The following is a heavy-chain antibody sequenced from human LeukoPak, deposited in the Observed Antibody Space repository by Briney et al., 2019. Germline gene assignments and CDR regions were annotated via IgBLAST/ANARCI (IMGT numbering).Heavy chain of an antibody. V-gene: IGHV3-23*01. CDR1: GFTFSSYA. D-gene: IGHD4-17*01. CDR3: AKEALTTVTTLADY. J-gene: IGHJ4*02. CDR2: ISGSGSTT. Sequence: GGSLRLSCTSSGFTFSSYAMSWVRQAPGKGLHWVSSISGSGSTTNYADSVEGRFSISRDNSKNTLSLHMNSLRVEDTAIYYCAKEALTTVTTLADYWGQGTPVTVSS.